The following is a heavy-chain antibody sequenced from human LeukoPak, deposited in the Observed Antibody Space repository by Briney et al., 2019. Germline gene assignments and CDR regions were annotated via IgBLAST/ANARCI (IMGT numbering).Heavy chain of an antibody. CDR1: GFTFSSYW. J-gene: IGHJ2*01. CDR3: ARDGGEMATMFGYFDL. Sequence: GGSLRLSCAASGFTFSSYWMSWVRQAPGKGLEWVANIKQDGSEKNYVDSVKGRFTISRDNAKNSLYLQMNSLRAEDTAVYYCARDGGEMATMFGYFDLWGRGTLVTVSS. CDR2: IKQDGSEK. V-gene: IGHV3-7*01. D-gene: IGHD5-24*01.